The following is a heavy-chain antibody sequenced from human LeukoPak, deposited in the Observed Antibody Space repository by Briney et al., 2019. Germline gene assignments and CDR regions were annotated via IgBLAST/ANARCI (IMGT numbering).Heavy chain of an antibody. J-gene: IGHJ4*02. V-gene: IGHV4-59*01. CDR2: IYYSGST. D-gene: IGHD3-22*01. CDR1: GCSIRSYY. Sequence: SETLSLTCTVSGCSIRSYYWSSNRPPPGQRLERIENIYYSGSTHYKPSLKSRVTMAVDTSKNQFALKLSSVTAADTAVYYCAREGLRGYSDRSDYWGQGTLVTVSS. CDR3: AREGLRGYSDRSDY.